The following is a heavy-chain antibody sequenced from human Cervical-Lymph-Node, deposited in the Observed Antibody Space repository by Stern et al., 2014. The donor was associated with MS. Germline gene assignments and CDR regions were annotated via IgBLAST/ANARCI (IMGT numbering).Heavy chain of an antibody. V-gene: IGHV3-33*01. J-gene: IGHJ4*02. CDR3: ARGHIPYAYNYLFDY. CDR1: GFTFSSYG. Sequence: QVQLVESGGGVVQPGTSLRPSCAASGFTFSSYGMHWVRQAPGKGLEWVALAWYDGSTAYYTNSVKGRFTISRDNSKNTLSLQMNSLTAEDTAVYYCARGHIPYAYNYLFDYWGQGTLVTVSS. D-gene: IGHD5-24*01. CDR2: AWYDGSTA.